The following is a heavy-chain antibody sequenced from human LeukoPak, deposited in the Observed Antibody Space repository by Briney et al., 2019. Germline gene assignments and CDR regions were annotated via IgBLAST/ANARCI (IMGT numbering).Heavy chain of an antibody. Sequence: GASVKVSCKASGGTFSSYAISWVRQAPGQGPEWMGRIIPIFGTANYAQKFQGRVTITTDESTSTAYMELSSLRSEDTAVYYCARDQGYYDSSGYFTYYYMDVWGKGTTVTVSS. CDR1: GGTFSSYA. CDR2: IIPIFGTA. J-gene: IGHJ6*03. CDR3: ARDQGYYDSSGYFTYYYMDV. D-gene: IGHD3-22*01. V-gene: IGHV1-69*05.